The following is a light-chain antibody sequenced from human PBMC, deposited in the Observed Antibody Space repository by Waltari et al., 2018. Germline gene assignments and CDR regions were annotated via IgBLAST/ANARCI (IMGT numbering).Light chain of an antibody. Sequence: IQMTQSPSTLSASVGDRVTITCRASQSIGRKLAWYRQKPGKAPNLLIYDVSSFESGVPSRFTGSGSGTEFTLTISNLQPDDFATYYCQHYYTSSWTFGQGTMVEIK. V-gene: IGKV1-5*01. CDR2: DVS. CDR1: QSIGRK. CDR3: QHYYTSSWT. J-gene: IGKJ1*01.